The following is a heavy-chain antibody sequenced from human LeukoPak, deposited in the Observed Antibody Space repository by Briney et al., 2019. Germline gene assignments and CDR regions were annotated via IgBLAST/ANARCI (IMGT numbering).Heavy chain of an antibody. J-gene: IGHJ4*02. Sequence: QTGGSLRLSCAASGFTFSSYAMHWVRQAPGKGPEWVAVISYDGSNKYYADSVKGRFTISRDNSKNTLYLQMNSLRAEDTAVYYCAKSHTSSYEENWGQGTLVTVSS. D-gene: IGHD2-2*01. CDR2: ISYDGSNK. CDR1: GFTFSSYA. CDR3: AKSHTSSYEEN. V-gene: IGHV3-30*04.